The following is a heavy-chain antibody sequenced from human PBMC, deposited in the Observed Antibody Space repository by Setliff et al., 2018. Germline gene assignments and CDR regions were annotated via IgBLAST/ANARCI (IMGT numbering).Heavy chain of an antibody. Sequence: GGSLRLSCAASGFAFSTYSMNWVRQAPGKGLEWVAVIWYDGSNKYYADSVKGRFTISRDNSKNTLYLQMNSLRAEDTAVYYCAKVAVYSGYDGGYFDYWGQGTLVTVSS. CDR1: GFAFSTYS. CDR2: IWYDGSNK. D-gene: IGHD5-12*01. J-gene: IGHJ4*02. CDR3: AKVAVYSGYDGGYFDY. V-gene: IGHV3-33*06.